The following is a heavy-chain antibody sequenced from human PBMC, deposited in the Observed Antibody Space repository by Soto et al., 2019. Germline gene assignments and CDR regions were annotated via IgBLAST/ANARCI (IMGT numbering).Heavy chain of an antibody. CDR3: AIYITSYYYYYYMDV. Sequence: GGSLRLSCAASGFTFSSYAMSWVRQAPGKGLEWVSVISGSGGSTYYAASVKGRFTISMDNSKNTLYLQMNSLRAEDTAVYYCAIYITSYYYYYYMDVWGKGTPVTVSS. D-gene: IGHD1-20*01. J-gene: IGHJ6*03. CDR2: ISGSGGST. V-gene: IGHV3-23*01. CDR1: GFTFSSYA.